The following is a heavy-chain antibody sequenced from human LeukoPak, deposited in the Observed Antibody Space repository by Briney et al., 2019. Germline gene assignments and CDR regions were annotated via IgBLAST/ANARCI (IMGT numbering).Heavy chain of an antibody. V-gene: IGHV3-48*03. D-gene: IGHD5-18*01. CDR1: GFTFSSYE. CDR2: ISSGGSTI. J-gene: IGHJ4*02. CDR3: ATEPQYSYGLDFEH. Sequence: GGSLRLSCAASGFTFSSYEMSWVRQAPGKGLEWVSYISSGGSTIYYADSVKGRFTISRDNAKNSLYLQMNSLRAEDTAVYYCATEPQYSYGLDFEHWGQGTLVTVSS.